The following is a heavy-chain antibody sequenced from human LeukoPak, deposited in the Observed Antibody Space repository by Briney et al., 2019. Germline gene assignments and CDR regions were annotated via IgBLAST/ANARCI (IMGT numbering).Heavy chain of an antibody. CDR3: ARPPSYEGGSFHI. CDR2: IKKDGSEK. CDR1: GFTFSDYW. J-gene: IGHJ3*02. Sequence: GGSLRLSCAASGFTFSDYWMTWVRQAPGKGLEWVANIKKDGSEKFYVDSVKGRFTISRDNAKNSLYLQMNSLRAEDAAIYYCARPPSYEGGSFHIWGQGTMVTVSS. D-gene: IGHD3-16*01. V-gene: IGHV3-7*01.